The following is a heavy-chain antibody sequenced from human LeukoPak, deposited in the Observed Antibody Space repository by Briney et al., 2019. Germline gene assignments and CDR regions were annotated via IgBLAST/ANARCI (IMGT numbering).Heavy chain of an antibody. CDR3: ARAGGYSGYDSNWFDP. D-gene: IGHD5-12*01. CDR2: ISSRGSII. J-gene: IGHJ5*02. Sequence: TGVPLRLSCTASGFTLSSYEMNWVRQAPGKALEGVSYISSRGSIIYYEDSVKGRFTISRDNAKISLYLQMNSLRDDDTAVYYCARAGGYSGYDSNWFDPWGQGTLVTVSS. CDR1: GFTLSSYE. V-gene: IGHV3-48*03.